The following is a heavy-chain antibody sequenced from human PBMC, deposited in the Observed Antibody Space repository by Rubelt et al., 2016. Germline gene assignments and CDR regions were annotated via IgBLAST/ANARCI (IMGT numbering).Heavy chain of an antibody. CDR1: GFIFSNYA. J-gene: IGHJ4*02. D-gene: IGHD6-19*01. CDR3: AGDDSTGWYSPF. V-gene: IGHV3-7*01. CDR2: LKEDGSEK. Sequence: EVQLVESGGGLVQPGGSLRLSCAASGFIFSNYAMIWVRQAPGKGLEWVANLKEDGSEKYYVDSVKGRFTISRDNAKNSLYLQMNSLRAEDTAVYCCAGDDSTGWYSPFWGQGTLVSVSS.